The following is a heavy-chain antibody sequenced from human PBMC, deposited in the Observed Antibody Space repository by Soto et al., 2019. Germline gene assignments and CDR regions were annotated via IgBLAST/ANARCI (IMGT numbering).Heavy chain of an antibody. Sequence: SETLSLTCTVSGGSISSYYWSWIRQPPGKGLEWIGYIYYSGSTNYNPSLKSRVTISVDTSKNQFSLKLSSVTAADTAVYYCARGPRYCSGGSCYPTLFDYWGQGTLVTVSS. CDR2: IYYSGST. CDR3: ARGPRYCSGGSCYPTLFDY. J-gene: IGHJ4*02. D-gene: IGHD2-15*01. CDR1: GGSISSYY. V-gene: IGHV4-59*01.